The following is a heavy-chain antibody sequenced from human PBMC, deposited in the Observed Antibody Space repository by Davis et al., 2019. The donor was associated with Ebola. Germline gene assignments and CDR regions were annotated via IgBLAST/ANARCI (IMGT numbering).Heavy chain of an antibody. Sequence: GGSLRLSCTGSGYDFSTYWIAWVRQMPGKGLEWMGIIYPGDSHTTYSPSFQGQVTMSADKSMSTAYLQWTSLKASDTAMYYCTRHATRDTSGKTGIDYWGQGTQVTVSS. V-gene: IGHV5-51*01. CDR2: IYPGDSHT. J-gene: IGHJ4*02. CDR3: TRHATRDTSGKTGIDY. CDR1: GYDFSTYW. D-gene: IGHD1-1*01.